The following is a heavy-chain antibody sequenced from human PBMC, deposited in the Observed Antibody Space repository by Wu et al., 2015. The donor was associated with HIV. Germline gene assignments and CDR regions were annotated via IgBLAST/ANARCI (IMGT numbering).Heavy chain of an antibody. D-gene: IGHD3-16*01. CDR2: IIPIFDTA. V-gene: IGHV1-69*13. CDR1: GGTFSSYA. Sequence: QVQLVQSGAEVKKPGSSVKVSCKASGGTFSSYAISWVRQAPGQGLEWMGRIIPIFDTANYAQRFQGRVTITVDESTSTAYMELSSLRSWGHGPCITCARDSRRGPIRVMVNYLDYVGQGTLVTVS. CDR3: ARDSRRGPIRVMVNYLDY. J-gene: IGHJ4*02.